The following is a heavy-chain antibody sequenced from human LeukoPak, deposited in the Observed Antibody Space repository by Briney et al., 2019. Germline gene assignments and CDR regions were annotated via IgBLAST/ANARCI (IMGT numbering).Heavy chain of an antibody. CDR2: IYYSGST. V-gene: IGHV4-59*01. CDR1: GGSISSYY. J-gene: IGHJ6*03. CDR3: ARITDYYYYYMDV. Sequence: SETLSLTCTVSGGSISSYYWSWIRQPPGKGLEWIGYIYYSGSTNYNPSLKSRVTISVDTSKNQFSLKLSSVTAADTAVYYCARITDYYYYYMDVWGKGTTVTVSS.